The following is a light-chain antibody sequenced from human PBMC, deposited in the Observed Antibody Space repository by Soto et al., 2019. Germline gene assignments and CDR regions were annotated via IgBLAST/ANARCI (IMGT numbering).Light chain of an antibody. V-gene: IGKV3-15*01. CDR1: QSVSSN. CDR3: QQCSWHPFTVT. Sequence: EIVMTQSPATLSVSPGERATLSCRASQSVSSNSAWYQQKPGQAPRLLIYDASTRATGIPARFSGSGYGTDYTLTISCLQSEDSAVYYCQQCSWHPFTVTFGGGTKVEIK. CDR2: DAS. J-gene: IGKJ4*01.